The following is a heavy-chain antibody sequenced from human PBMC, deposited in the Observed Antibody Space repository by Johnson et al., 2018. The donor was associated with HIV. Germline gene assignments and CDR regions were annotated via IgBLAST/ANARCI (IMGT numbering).Heavy chain of an antibody. CDR3: ARVGSSWRRDGAFDI. CDR1: GFTFSSYA. D-gene: IGHD6-13*01. J-gene: IGHJ3*02. CDR2: ISYDGSNK. Sequence: VQLVESGGGVVQPGRSLILSCAASGFTFSSYAMHWVRQAPGKGLEWVAVISYDGSNKYYADSVKGLFTISRDNSKNTLYLQMNSLGAEDTAVYYCARVGSSWRRDGAFDIWGQGTMVTVSS. V-gene: IGHV3-30-3*01.